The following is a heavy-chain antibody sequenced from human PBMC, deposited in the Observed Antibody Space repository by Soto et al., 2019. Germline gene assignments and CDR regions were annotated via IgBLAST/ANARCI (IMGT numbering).Heavy chain of an antibody. J-gene: IGHJ5*02. V-gene: IGHV4-31*03. Sequence: QVQLQESGPGLVKPSQTLSLTSPVSGGPFSSGGYYWSWIRQHPGKGLEWIGYIYYSGSTYYNPSLKSRVTISVDTSKNQFSLKLSSVTAADTAMYYCAREEGGGYDHRWFDPWGQGTLVTVSS. D-gene: IGHD5-12*01. CDR2: IYYSGST. CDR1: GGPFSSGGYY. CDR3: AREEGGGYDHRWFDP.